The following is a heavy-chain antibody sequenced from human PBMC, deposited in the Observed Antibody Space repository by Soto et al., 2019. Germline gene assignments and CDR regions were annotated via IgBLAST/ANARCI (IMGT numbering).Heavy chain of an antibody. V-gene: IGHV3-53*01. CDR1: GSTVSNYY. J-gene: IGHJ4*01. Sequence: GGSLRLSCAASGSTVSNYYMSWVRQAPGRGLQWVSVIYTAGPTYYADSVKGRFTISRDESKNTMYFQMDNLRAEDTATNYCARGKSSEAYNPHGYWAPGALVAVSS. CDR3: ARGKSSEAYNPHGY. D-gene: IGHD1-1*01. CDR2: IYTAGPT.